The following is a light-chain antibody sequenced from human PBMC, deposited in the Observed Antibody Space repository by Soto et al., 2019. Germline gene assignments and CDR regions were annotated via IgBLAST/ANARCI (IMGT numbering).Light chain of an antibody. CDR3: QVWDSSSDAV. CDR2: YDS. Sequence: SYELTQPPSVSVGPGKTARITCGGNNIGSKSVHWYQQKPGQAPVLVIYYDSDRPSGIPERFSGSNSGNTATLTISRVEAGDEADYYCQVWDSSSDAVFGGGTQLTVL. J-gene: IGLJ7*01. CDR1: NIGSKS. V-gene: IGLV3-21*04.